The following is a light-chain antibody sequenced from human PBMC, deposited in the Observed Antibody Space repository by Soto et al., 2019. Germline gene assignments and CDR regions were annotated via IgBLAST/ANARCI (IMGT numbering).Light chain of an antibody. V-gene: IGKV1-5*01. CDR1: RSISSW. Sequence: DVQMTQSPSTLSASVGDRVTITCRASRSISSWLAWYKQKPGRAPNLLIYDASTLQSGVSSRFSGSGSGTEFTLTINRLQPDDFATYYCQQSKSYSQFTFGQGTKLEIK. CDR2: DAS. CDR3: QQSKSYSQFT. J-gene: IGKJ2*01.